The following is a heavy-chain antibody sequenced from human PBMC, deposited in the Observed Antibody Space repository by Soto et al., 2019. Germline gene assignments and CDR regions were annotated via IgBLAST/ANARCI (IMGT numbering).Heavy chain of an antibody. J-gene: IGHJ5*02. CDR1: GGTFSSYT. CDR2: IIPILGIA. D-gene: IGHD3-10*01. Sequence: QVQLVQSGAEVQKPGSSVKVSCKASGGTFSSYTISWVRQAPGQGLEWRGRIIPILGIANYAQKFQGRVTITADKSTSTAYMELSSLRSEDTAVYYCARKQGSGSYFWFDPWGQGTLVTVSS. CDR3: ARKQGSGSYFWFDP. V-gene: IGHV1-69*02.